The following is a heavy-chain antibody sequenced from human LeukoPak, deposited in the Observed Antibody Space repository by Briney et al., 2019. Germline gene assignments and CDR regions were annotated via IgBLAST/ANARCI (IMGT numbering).Heavy chain of an antibody. V-gene: IGHV1-18*01. CDR3: ARSGIAVAGTLSHTFDY. D-gene: IGHD6-19*01. CDR2: ISAYNGNT. Sequence: GASVKVSCKASGYTFTSYGISWVRQAPGQGLEWMGWISAYNGNTNYAQKLQGRVTMTTDTSTSTAYMELRSLRSEDTAVYYCARSGIAVAGTLSHTFDYWGQGTLVTVSS. CDR1: GYTFTSYG. J-gene: IGHJ4*02.